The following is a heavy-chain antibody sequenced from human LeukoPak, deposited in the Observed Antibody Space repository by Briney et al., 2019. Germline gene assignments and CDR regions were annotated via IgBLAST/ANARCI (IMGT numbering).Heavy chain of an antibody. CDR1: GYTFTSYA. D-gene: IGHD3-10*01. CDR2: INAGNGNT. V-gene: IGHV1-3*01. J-gene: IGHJ4*02. Sequence: ASVKVSCKASGYTFTSYAMHWVRQAPGQRLEWMGWINAGNGNTKYSQKFQGRVTITRDTSASTAYMELSSLRSEGTAVYYCARALLWFGESFSDYWGQGTLVTVSS. CDR3: ARALLWFGESFSDY.